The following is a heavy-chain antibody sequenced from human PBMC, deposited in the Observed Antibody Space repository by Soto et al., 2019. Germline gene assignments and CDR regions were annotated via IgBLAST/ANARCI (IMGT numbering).Heavy chain of an antibody. J-gene: IGHJ4*02. CDR2: INAGNGNT. CDR1: GYTFTSYV. CDR3: ARDLEGYFDY. V-gene: IGHV1-3*01. Sequence: QVQLVQSGAEVKKPGASVKVSCKASGYTFTSYVMHWVRQAPGQRLEWMGWINAGNGNTKYSQKFQGRVTITRDTSASTAYMELSSLRSEDTAVYYCARDLEGYFDYWGQGTLVTVSS.